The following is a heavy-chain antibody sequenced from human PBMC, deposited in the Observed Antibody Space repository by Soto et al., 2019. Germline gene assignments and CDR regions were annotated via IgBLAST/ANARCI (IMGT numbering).Heavy chain of an antibody. D-gene: IGHD1-26*01. CDR1: GGSISSGGYS. CDR3: AREGGVGAFDY. V-gene: IGHV4-30-2*01. CDR2: IYHSGST. J-gene: IGHJ4*02. Sequence: PSETLSLTCAVSGGSISSGGYSWSWIRQPPGKGLEWIGYIYHSGSTYYNPSLKSRVTISVDRSKNQFSLKLSSVTAADTAVYYCAREGGVGAFDYWGQGTLVTV.